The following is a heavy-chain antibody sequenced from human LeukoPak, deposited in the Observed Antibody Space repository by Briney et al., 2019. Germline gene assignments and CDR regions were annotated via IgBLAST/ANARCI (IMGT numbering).Heavy chain of an antibody. D-gene: IGHD1-14*01. CDR2: INAGNGNT. J-gene: IGHJ3*02. CDR1: RYTFTSYA. V-gene: IGHV1-3*01. Sequence: ASVTVSCMASRYTFTSYAMHWVRQAPGQRLEWMGWINAGNGNTKYSQKFQGRVTITRDTSASTAYMELSRLRSEDTAVYYGARRTGADAFNIWGQGTMVTVSS. CDR3: ARRTGADAFNI.